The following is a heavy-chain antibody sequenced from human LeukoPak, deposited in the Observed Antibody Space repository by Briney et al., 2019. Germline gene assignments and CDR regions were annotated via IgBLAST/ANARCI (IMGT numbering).Heavy chain of an antibody. J-gene: IGHJ4*02. CDR1: GGSISTVGYY. D-gene: IGHD3-22*01. Sequence: SETLSLTWTVSGGSISTVGYYWSWLRQQPGKGLEWIAYIYYSGSTYYNPSLKSRVTISVDTSKNQFSLKLSSVTAADTAVYYCARFHTSGYYRHFDFWGQGTLVTVSS. V-gene: IGHV4-31*02. CDR3: ARFHTSGYYRHFDF. CDR2: IYYSGST.